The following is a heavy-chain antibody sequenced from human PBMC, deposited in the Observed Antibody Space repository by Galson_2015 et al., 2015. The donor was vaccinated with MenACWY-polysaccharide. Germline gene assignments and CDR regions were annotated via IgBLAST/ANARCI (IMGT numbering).Heavy chain of an antibody. V-gene: IGHV1-3*01. J-gene: IGHJ4*02. CDR3: ARGDYLDH. CDR2: INAANDNT. Sequence: SVKVSCKAFGYTFTNYAVHWVRQAPGQGLEWMGWINAANDNTKYSQKLQGRVTITRDTSASTAYMEVSSLTSEDTAVYYCARGDYLDHWGQGTLVTVSS. CDR1: GYTFTNYA.